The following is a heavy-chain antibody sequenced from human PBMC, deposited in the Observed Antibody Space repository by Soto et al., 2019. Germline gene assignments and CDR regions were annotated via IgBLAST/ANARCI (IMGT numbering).Heavy chain of an antibody. J-gene: IGHJ6*02. CDR2: INPSGGST. Sequence: ASVKVSCKASGYTFTGYYMHWVRQAPGQGLERMGIINPSGGSTSYAQKFQGRVTMTRDTSTSTVYMELSSLRSEDTAVYYCARAGDGYGDYFDYYYYGMDVWGQGTTVTVSS. CDR1: GYTFTGYY. D-gene: IGHD4-17*01. CDR3: ARAGDGYGDYFDYYYYGMDV. V-gene: IGHV1-46*01.